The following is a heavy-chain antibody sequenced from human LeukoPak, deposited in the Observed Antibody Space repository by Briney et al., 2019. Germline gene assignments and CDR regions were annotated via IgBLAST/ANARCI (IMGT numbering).Heavy chain of an antibody. V-gene: IGHV3-23*01. CDR1: GFTFSSSA. CDR2: ISGSGSGGST. Sequence: SGGSLRLSCAASGFTFSSSAMSWVRQAPGKGLEWVSNISGSGSGGSTYYADSVKGRFTISRDNSKSTLYLQMNSLRAEDTAVYYCAKDGLRVERKWDYWGQGTLVTVSS. D-gene: IGHD1-14*01. J-gene: IGHJ4*02. CDR3: AKDGLRVERKWDY.